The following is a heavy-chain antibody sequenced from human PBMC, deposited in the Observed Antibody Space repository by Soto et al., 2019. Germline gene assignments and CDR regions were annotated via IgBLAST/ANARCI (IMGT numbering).Heavy chain of an antibody. D-gene: IGHD2-15*01. V-gene: IGHV3-30-3*01. CDR2: ISYDGSNK. CDR1: GFTFSSYA. CDR3: ARDPPIVVVVAATPYFDY. Sequence: QVQLVESGGGVVQPGRSLRLSCAASGFTFSSYAMHWVRQAPGKGLELVAVISYDGSNKYYADSVKGRFTISRDNSKNTLYLQMNSLRAEDTAVYYCARDPPIVVVVAATPYFDYWGQGTLVTVSS. J-gene: IGHJ4*02.